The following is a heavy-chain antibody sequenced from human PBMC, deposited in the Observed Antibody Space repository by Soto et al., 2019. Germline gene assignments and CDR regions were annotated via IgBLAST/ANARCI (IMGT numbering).Heavy chain of an antibody. D-gene: IGHD6-13*01. V-gene: IGHV1-2*02. CDR1: GYTFTGYY. CDR3: TARSFIAAIDHRSPNWFDP. J-gene: IGHJ5*02. Sequence: ASVKVSCKASGYTFTGYYMHWVRQAPGQGLEWMGWINPNSGGTNYAQKFQGRVTMTRDTSISTAYMELSRLRSDDTAVYYCTARSFIAAIDHRSPNWFDPWGQGLLVTVS. CDR2: INPNSGGT.